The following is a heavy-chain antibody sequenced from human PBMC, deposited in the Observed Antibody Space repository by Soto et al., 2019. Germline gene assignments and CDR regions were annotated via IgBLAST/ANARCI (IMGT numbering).Heavy chain of an antibody. CDR3: ARVPRLRGGGFDY. CDR2: INPNSGGT. Sequence: GASVKVSCKASGYTFTGYYMHWVRQAPGQGLEWMGWINPNSGGTNYAQKFQGRVTMTRDTSISTAYMELSRLRSDDTAVYYCARVPRLRGGGFDYWGQGTLVTVSS. CDR1: GYTFTGYY. D-gene: IGHD3-16*01. V-gene: IGHV1-2*02. J-gene: IGHJ4*02.